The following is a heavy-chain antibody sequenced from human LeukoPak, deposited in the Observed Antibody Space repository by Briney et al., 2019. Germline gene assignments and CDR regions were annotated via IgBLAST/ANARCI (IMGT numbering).Heavy chain of an antibody. D-gene: IGHD1-1*01. Sequence: GGSLRLSCAASGFTFSSYAMSWVRQAPGKGLEWVSAISGSGGSTYYADSVKGRFTISRENSKNTLYLQMNSLRAEDTAVYYCAKDPAPAGTEGGGGYFQHWGQDTLVTVSS. CDR2: ISGSGGST. CDR3: AKDPAPAGTEGGGGYFQH. J-gene: IGHJ1*01. CDR1: GFTFSSYA. V-gene: IGHV3-23*01.